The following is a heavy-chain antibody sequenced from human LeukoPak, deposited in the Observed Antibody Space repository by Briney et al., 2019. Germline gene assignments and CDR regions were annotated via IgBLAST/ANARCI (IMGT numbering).Heavy chain of an antibody. D-gene: IGHD3-9*01. V-gene: IGHV4-39*07. CDR1: YGSISDISSY. J-gene: IGHJ4*02. Sequence: SQTLSLTCTVAYGSISDISSYWGWIRQPPGKGLEWIGSIYYSGRTYYNSSLKSRVTISVDTSKNQFSLKVTSVTAADTAVYYCASAYYDILGGHFDYRGQGTLVTVSS. CDR3: ASAYYDILGGHFDY. CDR2: IYYSGRT.